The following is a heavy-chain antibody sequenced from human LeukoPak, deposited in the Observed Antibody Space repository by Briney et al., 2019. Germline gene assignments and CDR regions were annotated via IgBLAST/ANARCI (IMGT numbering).Heavy chain of an antibody. Sequence: PSETLSLTCTVSGGSLSSYFWSRIRQPPGKGLDWIAYIYYSGSTNYNPSLKSRVTISVDTSKNQFSLKLSSVTAADTAVYYCARQPSSWFTSFDSWGQGTLVTVSS. CDR1: GGSLSSYF. CDR2: IYYSGST. V-gene: IGHV4-59*01. CDR3: ARQPSSWFTSFDS. D-gene: IGHD6-13*01. J-gene: IGHJ4*02.